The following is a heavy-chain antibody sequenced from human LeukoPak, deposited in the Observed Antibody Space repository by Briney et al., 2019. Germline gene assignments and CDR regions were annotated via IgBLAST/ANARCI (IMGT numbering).Heavy chain of an antibody. CDR3: ARNQLLLDY. J-gene: IGHJ4*02. CDR1: GYTFTGYY. CDR2: ISAYNGNT. D-gene: IGHD2-2*01. Sequence: GASVKVSCKASGYTFTGYYMHWVRQAPGQGLEWMGWISAYNGNTNYAQKLQGRVTMTTDTSTSTAYMELRSLRSDDTAVYYCARNQLLLDYWGQGTLVTVSS. V-gene: IGHV1-18*04.